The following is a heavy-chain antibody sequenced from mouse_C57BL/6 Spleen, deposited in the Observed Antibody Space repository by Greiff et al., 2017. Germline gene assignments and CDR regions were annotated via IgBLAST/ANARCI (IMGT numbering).Heavy chain of an antibody. Sequence: VQLKESGPGLVKPSQSLSLTCSVTGYSITSGYYWNWIRQFPGNKLEWMGYISYDGSNNYNPSLKNRISITRDTSKNQFFLKLNSVTTEDTATYYCERKTNWVFAYWGQGTLVTVSA. CDR3: ERKTNWVFAY. D-gene: IGHD4-1*01. V-gene: IGHV3-6*01. J-gene: IGHJ3*01. CDR1: GYSITSGYY. CDR2: ISYDGSN.